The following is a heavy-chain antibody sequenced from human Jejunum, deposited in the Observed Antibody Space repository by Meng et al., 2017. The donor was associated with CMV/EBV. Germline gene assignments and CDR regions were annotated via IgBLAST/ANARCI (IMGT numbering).Heavy chain of an antibody. CDR2: INPNSGGT. V-gene: IGHV1-2*06. J-gene: IGHJ5*02. D-gene: IGHD6-19*01. Sequence: QVQLVPSVDELNKPGASGNVSCKDSGYTFTGYYMHWVRQAPGQGLEWMGRINPNSGGTNYAQKFQGRVTMTRDTSISTAYMELSRLRSDDTAVYYCAHQAVAGTRGWFDPWGQGTLVTVSS. CDR3: AHQAVAGTRGWFDP. CDR1: GYTFTGYY.